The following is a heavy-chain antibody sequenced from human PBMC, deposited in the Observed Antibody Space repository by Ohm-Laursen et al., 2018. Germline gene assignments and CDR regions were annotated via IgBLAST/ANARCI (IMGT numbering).Heavy chain of an antibody. D-gene: IGHD6-19*01. J-gene: IGHJ4*02. CDR1: GFTFSSYE. CDR2: ITTTGGGT. CDR3: AKEGDYSSGWYPDYFDY. Sequence: SLRLSCAASGFTFSSYEMNWVRQAPGKGLEWVSAITTTGGGTYYADSVKGRFTISRDNSHNTLFLEMYSLSADDTAVYYCAKEGDYSSGWYPDYFDYWGQGTLVTVSS. V-gene: IGHV3-23*01.